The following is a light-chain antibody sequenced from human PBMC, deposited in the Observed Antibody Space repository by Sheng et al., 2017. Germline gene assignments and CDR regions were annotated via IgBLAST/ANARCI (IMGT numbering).Light chain of an antibody. CDR3: MQALQSRT. J-gene: IGKJ3*01. CDR1: ESVLHTNGFNY. Sequence: VMTQSPLSLAVTPGEPASISCRSSESVLHTNGFNYLEWFLQRPGQSPQLLICWGSRRASGVPDRFSGSGSGTDFTLKISRVEPEDVGIYYCMQALQSRTFGPGTKVDL. V-gene: IGKV2-28*01. CDR2: WGS.